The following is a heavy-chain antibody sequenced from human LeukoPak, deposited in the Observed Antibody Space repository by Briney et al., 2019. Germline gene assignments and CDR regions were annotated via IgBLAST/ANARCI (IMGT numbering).Heavy chain of an antibody. CDR1: GFTFSSYG. Sequence: PGGSLRLSCAASGFTFSSYGMHWVRQAPGKGLEWVAFIRYDGSNKYYADSVKGRFTISRDNSKNTLYLQMNSLRAEDTAVYYCARETTVTTGDYYYYYMDVWGKGTTVTVSS. CDR3: ARETTVTTGDYYYYYMDV. J-gene: IGHJ6*03. V-gene: IGHV3-30*02. CDR2: IRYDGSNK. D-gene: IGHD4-11*01.